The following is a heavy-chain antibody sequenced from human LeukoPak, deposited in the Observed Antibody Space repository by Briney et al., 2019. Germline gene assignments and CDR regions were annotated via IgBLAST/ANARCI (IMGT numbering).Heavy chain of an antibody. CDR3: AKASSSLSNYSYSLEV. D-gene: IGHD6-13*01. CDR2: ISGSGGNT. CDR1: GFTFSSYA. V-gene: IGHV3-23*01. Sequence: GGSLRLSCAASGFTFSSYAMSWVRQAPGQGLEWVSSISGSGGNTYYADPVKGRFTISRDNSENTVYLQMNSLRAEDAAVYYCAKASSSLSNYSYSLEVWGKGTTVTVSS. J-gene: IGHJ6*03.